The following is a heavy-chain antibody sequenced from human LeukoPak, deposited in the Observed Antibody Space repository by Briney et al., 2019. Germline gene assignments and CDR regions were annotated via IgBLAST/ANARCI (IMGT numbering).Heavy chain of an antibody. CDR1: GGSISSYY. V-gene: IGHV4-4*07. CDR3: ARDGYDILTGYGPFDY. CDR2: IYTSGST. Sequence: SETLSLTCTVSGGSISSYYWSWIRQSAGKGLEWIGRIYTSGSTNYNPSLKSRVTMSVDTSKNQFSLKLSSVTAADTAVYYCARDGYDILTGYGPFDYWGQGTLVTVSS. D-gene: IGHD3-9*01. J-gene: IGHJ4*02.